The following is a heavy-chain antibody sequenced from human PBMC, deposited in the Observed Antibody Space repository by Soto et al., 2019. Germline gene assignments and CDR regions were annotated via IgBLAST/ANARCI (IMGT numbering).Heavy chain of an antibody. CDR3: ARDPGDSSSPYYYYGMDV. CDR2: INPNSGGT. D-gene: IGHD6-6*01. V-gene: IGHV1-2*02. Sequence: ASVKVSCKASGYTFTGYYMHWVRQAPGQGLEWMGWINPNSGGTNYAQKFQGRVTMTRDTSISTAYMELSRLRSDDTAVYYCARDPGDSSSPYYYYGMDVWGQGTTVTVSS. CDR1: GYTFTGYY. J-gene: IGHJ6*02.